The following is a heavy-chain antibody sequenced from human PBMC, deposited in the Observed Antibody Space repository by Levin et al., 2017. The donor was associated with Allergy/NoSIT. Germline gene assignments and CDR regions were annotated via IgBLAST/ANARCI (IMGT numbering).Heavy chain of an antibody. CDR1: GYTFTGYY. CDR2: INPNSGGT. D-gene: IGHD5-18*01. Sequence: GESLKISCKASGYTFTGYYMHWVRQAPGQGLEWMGRINPNSGGTNYAQKFQGRVTMTRDTSISTAYMELSRLRSDDTAVYYCAREVDTAMVTVDYWGQGTLVTVSS. CDR3: AREVDTAMVTVDY. J-gene: IGHJ4*02. V-gene: IGHV1-2*06.